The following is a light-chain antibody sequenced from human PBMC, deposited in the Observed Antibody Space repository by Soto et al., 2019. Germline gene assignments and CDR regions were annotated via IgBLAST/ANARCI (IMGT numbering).Light chain of an antibody. CDR2: GAS. CDR1: QSVSVSY. V-gene: IGKV3-20*01. J-gene: IGKJ1*01. CDR3: QQYDTSPQT. Sequence: EIVLTQSPGTLSLSPGERATLFCRASQSVSVSYLAWYQQKPGQAPRLLIYGASSRVTGIPDRFSGSGSGTDFTLTISRLEPEDFAVYFCQQYDTSPQTFGQGTKVDIK.